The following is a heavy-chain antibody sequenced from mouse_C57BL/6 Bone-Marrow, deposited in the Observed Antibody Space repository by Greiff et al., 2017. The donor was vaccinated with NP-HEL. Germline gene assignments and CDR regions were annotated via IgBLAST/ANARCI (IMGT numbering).Heavy chain of an antibody. Sequence: EVKLMESGGGLVQSGRSLRLSCATSGFTFSDFYMEWVRQAPGKGLEWIAASRNKANDYTTEYSASVKGRFIVSRDTSQSILYLQMNALRAEDTAIYYCARDYDGYYERAMDYWGQGTSVTVSS. V-gene: IGHV7-1*01. D-gene: IGHD2-3*01. CDR3: ARDYDGYYERAMDY. CDR1: GFTFSDFY. CDR2: SRNKANDYTT. J-gene: IGHJ4*01.